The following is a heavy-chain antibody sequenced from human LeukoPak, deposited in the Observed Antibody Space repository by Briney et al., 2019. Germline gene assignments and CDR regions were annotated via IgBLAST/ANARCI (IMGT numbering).Heavy chain of an antibody. CDR2: INHSGST. J-gene: IGHJ1*01. D-gene: IGHD3-10*01. CDR1: GGSFSGYY. Sequence: SETLSLTCAVYGGSFSGYYWSWIRQPPGKGLEWIGEINHSGSTNYNPSLKSRVTISVDTSKNQFSLKLSSVTAADTAVYYCASSDLGVRFGESGLVYFQHWGQGTLVTVSS. V-gene: IGHV4-34*01. CDR3: ASSDLGVRFGESGLVYFQH.